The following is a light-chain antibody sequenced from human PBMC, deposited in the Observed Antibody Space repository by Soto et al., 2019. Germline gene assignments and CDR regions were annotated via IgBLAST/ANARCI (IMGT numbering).Light chain of an antibody. V-gene: IGKV1-39*01. CDR2: DVS. CDR1: QRVSAF. CDR3: QQTYSPPLT. J-gene: IGKJ3*01. Sequence: DIQMTQSPSSLSASVCDGVTITCRAGQRVSAFLNWYQQKPGEAPKLLIFDVSVLESGVPSRFSASGSETDFTLSITSLQPEDFATYYCQQTYSPPLTFGPGTKVDIK.